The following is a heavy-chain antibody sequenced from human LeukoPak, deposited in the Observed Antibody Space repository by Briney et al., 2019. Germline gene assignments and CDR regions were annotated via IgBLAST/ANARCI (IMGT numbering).Heavy chain of an antibody. CDR1: GFTFSSYE. V-gene: IGHV3-48*03. CDR2: ISTSGNTR. Sequence: GGSLRLSCAASGFTFSSYEMNWVRQAPEKGLEWVSYISTSGNTRYYADSVKGRFTISRDNAKNSLYLQMNSLRVEDTAVYYCARELSGTTSYYFDYWGQGTLVTVSS. D-gene: IGHD1-7*01. J-gene: IGHJ4*02. CDR3: ARELSGTTSYYFDY.